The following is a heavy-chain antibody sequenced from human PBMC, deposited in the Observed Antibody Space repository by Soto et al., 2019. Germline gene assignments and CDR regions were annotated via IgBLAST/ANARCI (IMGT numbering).Heavy chain of an antibody. CDR3: AKGRTGS. V-gene: IGHV3-21*01. J-gene: IGHJ5*02. CDR2: ISTGSSYI. Sequence: GGSLRLSCAASGFSFSSFSMNWVRQAPGRGLEWVSFISTGSSYINYADSVEGRFTISRDNAKNSVYLQMNSLRAEDTAVYYCAKGRTGSWGQGTLVTVSS. CDR1: GFSFSSFS.